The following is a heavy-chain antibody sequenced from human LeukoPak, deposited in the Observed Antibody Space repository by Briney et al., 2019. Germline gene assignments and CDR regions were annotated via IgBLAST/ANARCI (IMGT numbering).Heavy chain of an antibody. J-gene: IGHJ4*02. D-gene: IGHD3-3*01. Sequence: TSETLSLTCAVYGGSFSGYYWSWIRQPPGKGLEWIGEINHSGNTNYNPSLKSRVTISVDKSKNQFSLKLRSVTAADTAVYYCARHGPLTLRLLDSWGRGTLVTVSS. CDR1: GGSFSGYY. V-gene: IGHV4-34*01. CDR2: INHSGNT. CDR3: ARHGPLTLRLLDS.